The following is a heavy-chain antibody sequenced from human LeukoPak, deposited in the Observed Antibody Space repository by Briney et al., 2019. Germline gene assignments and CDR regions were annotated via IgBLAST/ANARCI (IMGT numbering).Heavy chain of an antibody. D-gene: IGHD6-13*01. J-gene: IGHJ4*02. CDR3: AKAGGKYSSSWYEDY. CDR2: ISGSGGST. V-gene: IGHV3-23*01. CDR1: GFTFSSYA. Sequence: GGSLRLSCAASGFTFSSYAMSWVRQAPGKGLEWVSAISGSGGSTYYADSGKGRFTISRDNSKNTLYLQMNSLRAEDTAVYYCAKAGGKYSSSWYEDYWGQGTLVTVSS.